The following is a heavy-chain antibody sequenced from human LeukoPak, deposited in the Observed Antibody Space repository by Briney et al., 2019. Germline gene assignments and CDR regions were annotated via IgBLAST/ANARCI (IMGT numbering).Heavy chain of an antibody. CDR3: ARKAYCPTFGFDP. CDR2: IYSGGST. Sequence: GGSLRLSCAASGFTVSSNYMSWVRQAPGKGLEWVSVIYSGGSTYYADSVKGRFTISRDNSKNTLYLQLNSMRAEDTAVYYCARKAYCPTFGFDPWGQGTLVTFSS. D-gene: IGHD2-21*02. J-gene: IGHJ5*02. CDR1: GFTVSSNY. V-gene: IGHV3-66*02.